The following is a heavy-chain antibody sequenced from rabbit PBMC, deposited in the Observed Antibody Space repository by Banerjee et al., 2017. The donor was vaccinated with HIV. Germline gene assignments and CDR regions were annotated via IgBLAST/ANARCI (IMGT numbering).Heavy chain of an antibody. Sequence: QSLEESGGDLVKPGASLTLTCTASGFTFSSYYYMCWVRQAPGKGLEWIACIYGGSSGSSYYASWAKGRFTISKTSSTTVTLQMTSLTAADTATYFCARDPYYVSSSYSNLWGQGTLVTVS. CDR2: IYGGSSGSS. CDR1: GFTFSSYYY. J-gene: IGHJ4*01. CDR3: ARDPYYVSSSYSNL. D-gene: IGHD8-1*01. V-gene: IGHV1S40*01.